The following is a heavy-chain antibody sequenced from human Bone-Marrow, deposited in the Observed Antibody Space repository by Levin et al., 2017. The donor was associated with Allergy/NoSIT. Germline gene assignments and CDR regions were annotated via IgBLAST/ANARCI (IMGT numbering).Heavy chain of an antibody. CDR2: INPSGGSP. CDR1: GYTFTSYY. CDR3: AGEFVVVVVATAPPRDADAFDI. V-gene: IGHV1-46*01. J-gene: IGHJ3*02. D-gene: IGHD2-15*01. Sequence: GASVKVSCKASGYTFTSYYMHWVRQAPGQGLEWMGIINPSGGSPTYAQKFQGRVTMTRDTSTSTVYMELSSLRSEDTAVYYCAGEFVVVVVATAPPRDADAFDIWGQGTMVTVSS.